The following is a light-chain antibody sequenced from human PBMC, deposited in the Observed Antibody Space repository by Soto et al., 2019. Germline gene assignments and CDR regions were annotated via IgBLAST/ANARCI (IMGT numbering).Light chain of an antibody. J-gene: IGKJ3*01. CDR3: QKYSSVPV. V-gene: IGKV1-27*01. CDR1: QGINNY. Sequence: DIPMTQSPSSLSASVGDRVTITCRASQGINNYVAWYQQKPGKPPKLLIYAASTLQSGVPSRFSGSGSGTDFTLTINSLQPEDVETYSFQKYSSVPVFGPGTKVDIK. CDR2: AAS.